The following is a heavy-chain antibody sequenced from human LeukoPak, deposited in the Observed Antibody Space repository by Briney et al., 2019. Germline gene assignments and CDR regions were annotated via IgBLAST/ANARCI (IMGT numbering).Heavy chain of an antibody. Sequence: GGSLRLSCAASGFTFSSYAMHWVRQAPGKGLEWVANIKQDGSEKYYVDSVKGRFTISRDNAKNSLYLQMNSLRAEDTAVYYCARWYYDILTGYYTSWGQGTLVTVSS. D-gene: IGHD3-9*01. J-gene: IGHJ5*02. CDR1: GFTFSSYA. CDR2: IKQDGSEK. CDR3: ARWYYDILTGYYTS. V-gene: IGHV3-7*01.